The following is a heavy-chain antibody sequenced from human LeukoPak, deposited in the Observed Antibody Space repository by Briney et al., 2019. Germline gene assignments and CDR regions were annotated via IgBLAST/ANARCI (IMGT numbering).Heavy chain of an antibody. CDR1: GFTFSSYA. CDR2: ISGSGGST. Sequence: PGGSLRLSCAASGFTFSSYAMSWVRQAPGKGLEWVSAISGSGGSTYYADSVKGRFTISRDNSKNTLYLQMNSLRAEDTALYYCAKDKSNAYYFDYWGQGTLVTVSS. V-gene: IGHV3-23*01. J-gene: IGHJ4*02. CDR3: AKDKSNAYYFDY.